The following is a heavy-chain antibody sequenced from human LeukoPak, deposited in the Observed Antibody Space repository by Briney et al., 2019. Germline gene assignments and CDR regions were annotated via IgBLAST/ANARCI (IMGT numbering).Heavy chain of an antibody. CDR1: GFTFRSFV. J-gene: IGHJ6*02. Sequence: GGSLRHSCSASGFTFRSFVMSCVPQAPGKGLEWVSANSCSGDSTYYAAAVKGRFTISRDNSKNTLYLQMNSLRAEDTAVYYCAKSPRSSSWYGDYYYGMDVWGQGTTVTVSS. CDR2: NSCSGDST. D-gene: IGHD6-13*01. CDR3: AKSPRSSSWYGDYYYGMDV. V-gene: IGHV3-23*01.